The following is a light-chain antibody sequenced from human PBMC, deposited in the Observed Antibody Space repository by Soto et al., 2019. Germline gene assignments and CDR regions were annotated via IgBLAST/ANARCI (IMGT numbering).Light chain of an antibody. Sequence: SYELAQPPSVSVAPGQTARMTCGGNNIGSKRVHWYQQKPGQAPVLVVYDDSDRPSGIPDRFSGSNSGNTATLTIGRVEDGDEAEYYCQVWDSSSDNYVFGNGTKLTV. V-gene: IGLV3-21*02. CDR2: DDS. J-gene: IGLJ6*01. CDR1: NIGSKR. CDR3: QVWDSSSDNYV.